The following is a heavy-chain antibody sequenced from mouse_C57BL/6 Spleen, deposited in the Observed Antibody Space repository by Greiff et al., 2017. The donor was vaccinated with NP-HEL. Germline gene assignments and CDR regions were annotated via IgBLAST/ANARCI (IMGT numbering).Heavy chain of an antibody. J-gene: IGHJ1*03. Sequence: QVQLQQSGPELVKPGASVKISCKASGYAFSSSWMNWVKQRPGKGLEWIGRIYPGDGDTNYNGKFKGKATLTADKSSSTAYMQLSSLTSEDSAVYFCARSGNYYGSSYGYFDVWGTGTTVTVSS. CDR1: GYAFSSSW. V-gene: IGHV1-82*01. CDR3: ARSGNYYGSSYGYFDV. CDR2: IYPGDGDT. D-gene: IGHD1-1*01.